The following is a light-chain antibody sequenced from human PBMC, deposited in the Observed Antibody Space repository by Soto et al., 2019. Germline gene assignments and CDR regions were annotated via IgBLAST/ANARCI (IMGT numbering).Light chain of an antibody. V-gene: IGLV2-14*01. CDR2: EVS. Sequence: QSVLTQPASVSGSPGQSITISCTGTSSDVGGYNYVSWYQQHPGKAPKLMIYEVSKRPSGVSNRFSGSKSGNTASLTISGLQAEDEADYYCSSSTSSSTRVFGGGTKVTVL. CDR3: SSSTSSSTRV. CDR1: SSDVGGYNY. J-gene: IGLJ2*01.